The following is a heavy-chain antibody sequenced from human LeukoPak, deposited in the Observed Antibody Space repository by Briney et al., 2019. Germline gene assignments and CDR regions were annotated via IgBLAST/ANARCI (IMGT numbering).Heavy chain of an antibody. J-gene: IGHJ4*02. CDR2: IYTSGST. CDR3: ARWGGDCYDN. V-gene: IGHV4-61*02. CDR1: GGSISSGSYY. D-gene: IGHD2-21*02. Sequence: SETLSLTCTVSGGSISSGSYYWSWIRQPAGKGLEWIGRIYTSGSTNYNPSLKSRVTISVDTSKNQFSLKLSSVTAADTAVYYCARWGGDCYDNWGQGTLVTVSS.